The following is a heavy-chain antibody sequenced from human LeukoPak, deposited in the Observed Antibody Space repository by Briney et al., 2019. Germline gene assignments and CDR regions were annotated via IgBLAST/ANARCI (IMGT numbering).Heavy chain of an antibody. CDR2: IYHSGST. CDR3: ARVAEWLDPFDY. CDR1: GYSISSGYY. J-gene: IGHJ4*02. Sequence: SETLSLTCTVSGYSISSGYYWGWIRQPPGKGLEWIGSIYHSGSTYYNPSLKSRVTISVDTSKNQFSLKLSSVTAADTAVYYCARVAEWLDPFDYWGQGTLVTVSS. V-gene: IGHV4-38-2*02. D-gene: IGHD6-19*01.